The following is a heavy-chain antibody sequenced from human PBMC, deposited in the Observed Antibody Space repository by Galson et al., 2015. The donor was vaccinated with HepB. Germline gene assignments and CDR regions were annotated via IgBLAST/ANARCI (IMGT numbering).Heavy chain of an antibody. J-gene: IGHJ3*01. D-gene: IGHD4-17*01. CDR1: GYGFTTYW. V-gene: IGHV5-51*03. CDR3: GSNPRLRRNALDL. Sequence: QSGAEVKKPGDSLKISCQGSGYGFTTYWIAWVRQMPGKGLEWIGIIYPRDSHSTYNPSFQGQVTISVDKSLSTAYLQWSGLKASDTAMYYCGSNPRLRRNALDLWGQGTMVTVSS. CDR2: IYPRDSHS.